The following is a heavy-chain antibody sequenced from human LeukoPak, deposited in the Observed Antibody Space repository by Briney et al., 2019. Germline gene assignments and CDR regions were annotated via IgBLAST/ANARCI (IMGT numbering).Heavy chain of an antibody. Sequence: SETLSLTCTVSGGSISSSSYYWGWIRQPPGKGLEWIGSIYYSGSTYYNPSLKSRVTISVDTSKNQFSLKLSSVTAADTAVYYCARQNCTHTSCYDYYHYHMDVWGKGTAVTISS. CDR1: GGSISSSSYY. V-gene: IGHV4-39*01. J-gene: IGHJ6*03. D-gene: IGHD2-2*01. CDR3: ARQNCTHTSCYDYYHYHMDV. CDR2: IYYSGST.